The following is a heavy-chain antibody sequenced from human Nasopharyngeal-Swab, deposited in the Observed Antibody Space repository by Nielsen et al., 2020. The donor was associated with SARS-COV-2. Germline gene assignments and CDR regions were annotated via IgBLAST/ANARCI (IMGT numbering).Heavy chain of an antibody. D-gene: IGHD4-17*01. CDR1: GGTFSSYA. CDR3: ARGGIVTTVTSDAFDI. V-gene: IGHV1-69*13. CDR2: IIPIFGTA. Sequence: SVKVSCKASGGTFSSYAISWVRQAPGQGLEWMGGIIPIFGTANYAQKFQGRVTITADESTSTAYMELSSLRSEDTAVYYCARGGIVTTVTSDAFDIWGQGTMVTVSS. J-gene: IGHJ3*02.